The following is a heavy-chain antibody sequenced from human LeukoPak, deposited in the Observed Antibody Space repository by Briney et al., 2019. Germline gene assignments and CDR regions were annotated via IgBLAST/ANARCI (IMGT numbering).Heavy chain of an antibody. J-gene: IGHJ5*02. CDR3: TRDRGTYNWLDP. D-gene: IGHD1-26*01. CDR2: IDRLAKSYAT. Sequence: GGSLRLSCAASGLTLSDSAIHWVRQASGKGLEWVGLIDRLAKSYATAYGASVGGRFTISRDDSKNTAYLQMDSLKTEDTALYYCTRDRGTYNWLDPWGQGTLVTVSS. CDR1: GLTLSDSA. V-gene: IGHV3-73*01.